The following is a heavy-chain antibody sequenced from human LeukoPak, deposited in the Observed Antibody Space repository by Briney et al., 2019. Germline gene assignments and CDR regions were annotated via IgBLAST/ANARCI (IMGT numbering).Heavy chain of an antibody. CDR2: IYYSGST. V-gene: IGHV4-59*08. Sequence: PSETLSLTCTVSGGSISSYYWSWIRQPPGKGLEWIGYIYYSGSTNYNPSLKSRVTISVDTSKNQFSLKLSSVTAADTAVYYCARLPLTDWLPHDYWGQGTLVTVSS. J-gene: IGHJ4*02. CDR1: GGSISSYY. D-gene: IGHD3/OR15-3a*01. CDR3: ARLPLTDWLPHDY.